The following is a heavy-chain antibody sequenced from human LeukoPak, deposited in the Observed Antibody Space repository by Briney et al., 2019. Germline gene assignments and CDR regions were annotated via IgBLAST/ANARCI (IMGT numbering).Heavy chain of an antibody. D-gene: IGHD6-19*01. CDR2: INPNSGGT. V-gene: IGHV1-2*06. J-gene: IGHJ5*02. CDR1: GYTFTGYY. Sequence: ASVKVSCKASGYTFTGYYMHWVRQAPGQGPEWMGRINPNSGGTNYARKLQGRVTMTRDTSLSTVYMELSRLRSDDTAVYYCATQATSGWHFSWGQGTLVTVSS. CDR3: ATQATSGWHFS.